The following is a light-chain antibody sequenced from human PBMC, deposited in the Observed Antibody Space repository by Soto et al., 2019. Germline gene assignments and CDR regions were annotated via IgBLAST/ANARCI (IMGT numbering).Light chain of an antibody. Sequence: QSALTQPPSASGSPGPSVTISCTGTSSDVGGYNYVSWYQQHPGKAPKLMIYEVSNRPSGVSNRFSGSKSGNTASLTISGLQAEDEADYYCSSYTSSSTVVFGGGTKVPVL. CDR2: EVS. J-gene: IGLJ2*01. CDR1: SSDVGGYNY. CDR3: SSYTSSSTVV. V-gene: IGLV2-14*01.